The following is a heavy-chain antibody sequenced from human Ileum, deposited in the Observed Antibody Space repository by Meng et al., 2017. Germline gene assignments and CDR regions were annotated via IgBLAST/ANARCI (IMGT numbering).Heavy chain of an antibody. D-gene: IGHD1-1*01. J-gene: IGHJ4*02. CDR2: IYDSGST. V-gene: IGHV4-31*03. CDR1: GGSISSGGYY. Sequence: QVQLQESGPGLLMPSQTLSLTCTVSGGSISSGGYYWSWIRQHPGKGLEWIGYIYDSGSTYYNPSLKSRIAISGDTSKNQFSLNLSSVTAADTAVYYCARGGTAYFDYWGQGTLVTVSS. CDR3: ARGGTAYFDY.